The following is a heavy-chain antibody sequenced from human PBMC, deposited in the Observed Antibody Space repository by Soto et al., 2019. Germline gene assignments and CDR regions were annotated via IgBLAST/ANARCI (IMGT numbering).Heavy chain of an antibody. CDR3: ECYRYIAAAPKTFGGFDY. Sequence: QIQLVQSGAEVKEPGASVKVSCKASGYTFTSDAISWVRQVPGQGCEWMGWISPYNLNTDYAQKPQGRDAMATMTCTSTAYTELRTLRTVDTAVYYGECYRYIAAAPKTFGGFDYWGQGTLVTVSS. V-gene: IGHV1-18*04. CDR1: GYTFTSDA. J-gene: IGHJ4*02. D-gene: IGHD6-6*01. CDR2: ISPYNLNT.